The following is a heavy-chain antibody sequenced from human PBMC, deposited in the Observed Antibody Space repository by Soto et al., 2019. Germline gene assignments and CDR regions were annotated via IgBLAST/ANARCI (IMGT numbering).Heavy chain of an antibody. Sequence: GGSLRLSGAAGGFNYRNYWVHWVRQVPGKGLVCLSGISPFDSKTYYADSVKGRFAISRDDAKDTVSLQMNTLRADDTAVYFCDIEFVVRGGPLGKDCWG. D-gene: IGHD2-21*01. J-gene: IGHJ6*01. CDR3: DIEFVVRGGPLGKDC. V-gene: IGHV3-74*01. CDR2: ISPFDSKT. CDR1: GFNYRNYW.